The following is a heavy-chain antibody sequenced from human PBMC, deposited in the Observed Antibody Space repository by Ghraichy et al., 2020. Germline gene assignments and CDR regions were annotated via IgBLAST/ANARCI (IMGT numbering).Heavy chain of an antibody. V-gene: IGHV1-24*01. CDR1: GYTLTELS. CDR3: ATEYEIAVAGTSRTGYYYGMDV. CDR2: FDPEDGET. Sequence: ASVKVSCKVSGYTLTELSMHWVRQAPGKGLEWMGGFDPEDGETIYAQKFQGRVTMTEDTSTDTAYMELSSLRSEDTAVYYCATEYEIAVAGTSRTGYYYGMDVWGQGTTVTVSS. J-gene: IGHJ6*02. D-gene: IGHD6-19*01.